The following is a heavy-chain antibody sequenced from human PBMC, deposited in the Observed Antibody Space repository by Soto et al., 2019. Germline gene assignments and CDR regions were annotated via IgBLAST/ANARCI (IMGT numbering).Heavy chain of an antibody. D-gene: IGHD3-3*01. Sequence: LRLACAASGFTFSSYAMSWVRQAPGKGLEWVSAISGSGGSTYYADSVNGRFTISRDNSKNTLYLQMNSLRAEDTAVYYCAKDTDPSAFPLFGVVPPDCYGMDLWGPGTRVTVYS. CDR3: AKDTDPSAFPLFGVVPPDCYGMDL. J-gene: IGHJ6*02. V-gene: IGHV3-23*01. CDR1: GFTFSSYA. CDR2: ISGSGGST.